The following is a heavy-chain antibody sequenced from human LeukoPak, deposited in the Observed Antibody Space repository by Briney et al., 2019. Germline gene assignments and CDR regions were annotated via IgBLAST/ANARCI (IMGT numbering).Heavy chain of an antibody. CDR3: ARALRIVVVVAVSGPNYYFDY. CDR1: RYTFIRYY. J-gene: IGHJ4*02. CDR2: INPNSGGT. D-gene: IGHD2-15*01. Sequence: GASVKVSCKPSRYTFIRYYLHWVRQAPGQGLEWVGWINPNSGGTNYAQKFQGRVTMTRDTSISPAYMELSRLRSDDTAVYYCARALRIVVVVAVSGPNYYFDYWGQGTLVTVSS. V-gene: IGHV1-2*02.